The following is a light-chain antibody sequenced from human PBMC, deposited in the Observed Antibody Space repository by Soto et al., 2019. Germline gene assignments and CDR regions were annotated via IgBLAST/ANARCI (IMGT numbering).Light chain of an antibody. CDR2: DTS. CDR3: QQYGSSPGT. Sequence: EIVLTQSPGTLSLSPGERATLSCRASQSVSSSYLAWYQQKPGQAPSLLIYDTSTRATGVPDRFSGSGSGTDFALTISRVEPEDFAIYFCQQYGSSPGTFGQGTKVDI. J-gene: IGKJ1*01. CDR1: QSVSSSY. V-gene: IGKV3-20*01.